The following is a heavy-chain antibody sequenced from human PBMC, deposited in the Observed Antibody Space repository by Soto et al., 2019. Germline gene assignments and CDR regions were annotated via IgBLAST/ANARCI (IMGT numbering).Heavy chain of an antibody. CDR2: SSATGAGT. J-gene: IGHJ4*02. D-gene: IGHD1-7*01. V-gene: IGHV3-23*01. Sequence: PGGSLRLSCAASGFTFSSYGMTWVRQAPRKGLEWVSFSSATGAGTYYADSVKGRFTISRDNSKNTLYLQMTSLRADDTAVYYCAKDRRAGGNYGFYSDFWGQGALVTVSS. CDR1: GFTFSSYG. CDR3: AKDRRAGGNYGFYSDF.